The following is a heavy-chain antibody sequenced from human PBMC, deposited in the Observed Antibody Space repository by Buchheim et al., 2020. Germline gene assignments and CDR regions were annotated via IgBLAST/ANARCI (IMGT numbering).Heavy chain of an antibody. CDR3: ASVYKGIAVAGTGVYFDY. V-gene: IGHV3-30*03. D-gene: IGHD6-19*01. Sequence: QVQLVESGGGVVQPGRSLRLSCAASGFTFSSYGMHWVRQAPGKGLEWVAVLSYDGSNKYYADSVTGRFTISRDNSKNTLYLQMNSLRAEDTAVYYCASVYKGIAVAGTGVYFDYWGQGTL. CDR1: GFTFSSYG. J-gene: IGHJ4*02. CDR2: LSYDGSNK.